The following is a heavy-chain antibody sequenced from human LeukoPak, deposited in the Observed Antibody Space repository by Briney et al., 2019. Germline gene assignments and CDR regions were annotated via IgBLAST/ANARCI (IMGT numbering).Heavy chain of an antibody. CDR2: ISYDGSNK. CDR1: GFTFSSYG. CDR3: AKRGDCSSTSCEGAFDI. V-gene: IGHV3-30*18. Sequence: GGSLRLSCAASGFTFSSYGMHWVRQAPGKGLEWVAVISYDGSNKYYADSVKGRFTISRDNSKNTLYLQMNSLRAEDTAVYYCAKRGDCSSTSCEGAFDIWGQGTMVTVSS. J-gene: IGHJ3*02. D-gene: IGHD2-2*01.